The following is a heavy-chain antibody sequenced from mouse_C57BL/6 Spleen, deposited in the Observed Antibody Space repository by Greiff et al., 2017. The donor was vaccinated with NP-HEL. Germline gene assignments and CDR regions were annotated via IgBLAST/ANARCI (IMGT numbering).Heavy chain of an antibody. J-gene: IGHJ3*01. V-gene: IGHV1-15*01. CDR2: IDPENGGT. Sequence: VKLMESGAELVRPGASVTLSCKASGYTFTDYEMHWVKQTPVHGLEWIGAIDPENGGTAYNQKFKGKATLTADKSSSTAYMELSSLTSEDSAVYYCTRSEGSGFACWGQGTLVTVAA. D-gene: IGHD1-1*01. CDR3: TRSEGSGFAC. CDR1: GYTFTDYE.